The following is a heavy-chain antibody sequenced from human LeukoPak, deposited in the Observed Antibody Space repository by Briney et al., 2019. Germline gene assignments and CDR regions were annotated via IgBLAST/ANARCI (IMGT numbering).Heavy chain of an antibody. CDR2: IIPILGIA. V-gene: IGHV1-69*04. J-gene: IGHJ4*02. CDR3: ARAPPTDY. Sequence: SVKVSCKASGGTFSCYAISWVRQAPGQGLEWMGRIIPILGIANYAQKFQGRVTITADKSTSTAYMELSSLRSEDTAVYYCARAPPTDYWGQGTLVTVSS. CDR1: GGTFSCYA.